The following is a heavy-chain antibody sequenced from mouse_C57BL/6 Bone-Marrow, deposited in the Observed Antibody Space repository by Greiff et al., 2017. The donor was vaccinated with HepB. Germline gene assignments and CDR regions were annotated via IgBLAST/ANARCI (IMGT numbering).Heavy chain of an antibody. D-gene: IGHD2-13*01. CDR1: GYTFTDYY. J-gene: IGHJ3*01. V-gene: IGHV1-19*01. CDR3: ARVRGYGDYEGVFAY. CDR2: INPYNGGT. Sequence: DVQLQESGPVLVKPGASVKMSCKASGYTFTDYYMNWVKQSHGKSLEWIGVINPYNGGTSYNQKFKGKATLTVDKSSSTAYMGLNSLTSEDSAVYYCARVRGYGDYEGVFAYWGQGTLVTVSA.